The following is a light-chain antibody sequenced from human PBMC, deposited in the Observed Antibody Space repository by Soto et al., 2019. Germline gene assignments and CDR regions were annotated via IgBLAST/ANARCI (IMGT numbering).Light chain of an antibody. Sequence: DIQMTQSPSTLSASVGDRVTITCRASQSISGWLAWYQQKQGKAPKLLIYDASSLESGVPSRFSGSGSGTEFTLTISSLQPDDFATYYCQQYNSYWTFGQGTKVEIK. CDR2: DAS. J-gene: IGKJ1*01. CDR1: QSISGW. V-gene: IGKV1-5*01. CDR3: QQYNSYWT.